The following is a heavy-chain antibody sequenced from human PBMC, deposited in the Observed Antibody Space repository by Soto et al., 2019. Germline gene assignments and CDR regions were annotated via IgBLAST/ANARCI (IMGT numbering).Heavy chain of an antibody. D-gene: IGHD3-22*01. J-gene: IGHJ4*02. CDR1: GYSFATYG. V-gene: IGHV1-18*04. CDR2: ISAHNGDT. CDR3: AAEPSNYNDGSGYYPLGH. Sequence: GASVKVSCKASGYSFATYGFSWVRQAPGQGLECVGWISAHNGDTHYSQKFQGRVTLTTDTSTNTGYMELRSLTSDDTAVYFCAAEPSNYNDGSGYYPLGHWGQGTLDTVSS.